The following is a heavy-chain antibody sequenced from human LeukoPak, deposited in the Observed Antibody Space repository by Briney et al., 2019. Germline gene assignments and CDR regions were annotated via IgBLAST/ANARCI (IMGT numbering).Heavy chain of an antibody. J-gene: IGHJ3*02. CDR1: GFTFSRYG. CDR2: IWYDGSNK. D-gene: IGHD3-22*01. CDR3: ASGDTTGYSGDAFNI. V-gene: IGHV3-33*03. Sequence: PGRSLRLSCVASGFTFSRYGMHWVRQAPGKRLEWVAIIWYDGSNKYYADSVKGRFTISRDTSKNTLYLQMDSLRAEDTAVYYCASGDTTGYSGDAFNIWGQGTMVTVPS.